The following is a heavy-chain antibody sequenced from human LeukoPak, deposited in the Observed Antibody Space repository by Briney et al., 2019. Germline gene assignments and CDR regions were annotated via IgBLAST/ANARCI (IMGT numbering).Heavy chain of an antibody. CDR2: IYPGDSDT. CDR3: ARGVVPAAKFPDAFDI. Sequence: GESLKISCKGSGYSFTSYWIGWVRQMPGKGLEWMGIIYPGDSDTRYSPSFQCQVTISADKSISTAYLQWSSLKASDTAMYYCARGVVPAAKFPDAFDIWGQGTMVTVSS. J-gene: IGHJ3*02. D-gene: IGHD2-2*01. V-gene: IGHV5-51*01. CDR1: GYSFTSYW.